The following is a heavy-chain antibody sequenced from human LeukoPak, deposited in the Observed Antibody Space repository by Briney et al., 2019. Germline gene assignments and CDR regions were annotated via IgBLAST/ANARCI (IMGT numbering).Heavy chain of an antibody. V-gene: IGHV3-43D*03. Sequence: GESLRLSCAASGFTFDDYAMHWVRQAPGKGLEWVSLISWDGGTTYYADSVKGRFTISRDNSKNSLYLQMNSLRAEDTALYYCAKAGVAVDWYYYYYMDVWGKGTTVTISS. J-gene: IGHJ6*03. D-gene: IGHD6-19*01. CDR1: GFTFDDYA. CDR3: AKAGVAVDWYYYYYMDV. CDR2: ISWDGGTT.